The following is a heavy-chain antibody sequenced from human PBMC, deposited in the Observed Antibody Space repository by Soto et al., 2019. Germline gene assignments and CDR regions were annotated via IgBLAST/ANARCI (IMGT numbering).Heavy chain of an antibody. J-gene: IGHJ6*02. CDR1: GGTFSRFA. CDR2: IIPILGTA. V-gene: IGHV1-69*01. D-gene: IGHD1-26*01. CDR3: AREQPTIEGATSPRSVYYYGMDV. Sequence: QVQLVQSGAEVKKPGSSVKVSCKASGGTFSRFAISWVRQAPGQGLEWMGGIIPILGTADYAQKFQGRVTNTANESTSRAYMELSSLRSEDTAVYYCAREQPTIEGATSPRSVYYYGMDVWGQGTTVTVS.